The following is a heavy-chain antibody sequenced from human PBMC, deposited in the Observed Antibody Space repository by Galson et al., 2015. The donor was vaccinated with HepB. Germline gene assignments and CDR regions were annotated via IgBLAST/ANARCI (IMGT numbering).Heavy chain of an antibody. CDR2: ISSSSSYI. CDR1: GFTFSSYS. D-gene: IGHD6-13*01. CDR3: ARGPLGVAAALNWFDP. V-gene: IGHV3-21*01. Sequence: SLRLSCAASGFTFSSYSMNWVRQAPGKGLEWVSSISSSSSYIYYADSVKGRFTISRDNAKNSLYLQMNSLRAEDTAVYYCARGPLGVAAALNWFDPWGQGTLVTVSS. J-gene: IGHJ5*02.